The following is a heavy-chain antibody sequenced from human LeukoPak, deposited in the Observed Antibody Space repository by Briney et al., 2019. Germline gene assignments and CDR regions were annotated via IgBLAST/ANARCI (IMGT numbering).Heavy chain of an antibody. Sequence: GGSLRLSCSASGFTFSSYHTHWVRQAPGKGLQYVSTISSDGANIYIADSVRDRFTISRDNAKHTLYLQMSSLRVEDTAIYYCYSSAWYGAFDVWGQGTMVTVSS. J-gene: IGHJ3*01. CDR3: YSSAWYGAFDV. CDR2: ISSDGANI. D-gene: IGHD6-19*01. V-gene: IGHV3-64D*09. CDR1: GFTFSSYH.